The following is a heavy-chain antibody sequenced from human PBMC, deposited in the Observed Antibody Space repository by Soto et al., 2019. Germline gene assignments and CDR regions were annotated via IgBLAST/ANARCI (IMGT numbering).Heavy chain of an antibody. J-gene: IGHJ3*02. Sequence: EVQLLESGGGLGQPGGSLRLSCAVSGFTFRGYAMSWVRQAPGKGPEWVSVISAGGSNTYYAESVKGRFTISRDNSKNTLYLQMNSLIDEDTAVYYCAKKGPPRDAFDIWGQGTMVTVST. CDR3: AKKGPPRDAFDI. CDR1: GFTFRGYA. CDR2: ISAGGSNT. V-gene: IGHV3-23*01.